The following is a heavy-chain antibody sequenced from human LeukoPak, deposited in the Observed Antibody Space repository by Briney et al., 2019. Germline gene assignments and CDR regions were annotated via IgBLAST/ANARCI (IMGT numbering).Heavy chain of an antibody. Sequence: ASVKVSCKASGYTFTSYYMHWVRQAPGQGLEWMGIINPSGGSTSYAQKFQGRVTITTDESTSTAYMELSSLRSEDTAVYYCARAHFGQYYFDYWGQGTLVTVSS. V-gene: IGHV1-46*01. CDR1: GYTFTSYY. CDR3: ARAHFGQYYFDY. D-gene: IGHD3-10*01. J-gene: IGHJ4*02. CDR2: INPSGGST.